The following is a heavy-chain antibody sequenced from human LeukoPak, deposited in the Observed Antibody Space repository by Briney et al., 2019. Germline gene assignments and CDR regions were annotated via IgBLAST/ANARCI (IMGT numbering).Heavy chain of an antibody. V-gene: IGHV3-23*01. CDR1: GFTFSSHA. Sequence: PGGSLRLSCVGSGFTFSSHAMSWVRQAPGKGLEWVSAMSGSSGITFYADSVKGRFTISRDNTNNTLYLQMNSLRPEDTAVYYCARGGDFWSGYYRLDYWGQGTLVTVSS. J-gene: IGHJ4*02. CDR3: ARGGDFWSGYYRLDY. D-gene: IGHD3-3*01. CDR2: MSGSSGIT.